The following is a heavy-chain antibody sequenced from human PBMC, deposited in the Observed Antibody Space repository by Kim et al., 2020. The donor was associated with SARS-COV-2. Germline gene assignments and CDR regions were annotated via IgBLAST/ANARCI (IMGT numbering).Heavy chain of an antibody. D-gene: IGHD5-18*01. V-gene: IGHV3-23*03. Sequence: SVKGRFTISRDNSKNTLYLQMNSLRAEDTAVYYCAKDQRPFNTAMVEFDYWGQGTLVTVSS. J-gene: IGHJ4*02. CDR3: AKDQRPFNTAMVEFDY.